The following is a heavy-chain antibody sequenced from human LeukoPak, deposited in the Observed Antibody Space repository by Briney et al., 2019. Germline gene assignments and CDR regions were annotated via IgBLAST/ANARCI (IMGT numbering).Heavy chain of an antibody. CDR2: IRSKVNSYAT. D-gene: IGHD3-22*01. CDR1: GFTFSGSA. CDR3: TRYDSSGQGDY. V-gene: IGHV3-73*01. J-gene: IGHJ4*02. Sequence: GGSLRLSCAASGFTFSGSAMHWVRQASEKGLEWVGRIRSKVNSYATAYAASVKGRFTISRDDSKNTAYLQMNSLKTEDTAVYYCTRYDSSGQGDYWGQGTLVTVSS.